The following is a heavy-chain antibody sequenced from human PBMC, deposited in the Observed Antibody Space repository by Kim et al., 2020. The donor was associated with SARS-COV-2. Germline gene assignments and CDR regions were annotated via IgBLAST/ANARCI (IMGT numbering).Heavy chain of an antibody. J-gene: IGHJ5*02. D-gene: IGHD3-3*01. V-gene: IGHV4-59*09. CDR3: ARGRSIFGVVTAPFDP. Sequence: LKSRVTITVDTSKNQFSLKLSSVTAADTAVYYCARGRSIFGVVTAPFDPWGQGTLVTVSS.